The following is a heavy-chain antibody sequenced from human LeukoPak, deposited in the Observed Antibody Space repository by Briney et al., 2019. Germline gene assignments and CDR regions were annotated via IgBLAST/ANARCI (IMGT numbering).Heavy chain of an antibody. CDR1: GGSFSGYY. CDR2: INHSGST. CDR3: ARMGVGWYSSGSTHSGYFDY. Sequence: PSETLSPTCAVYGGSFSGYYWSWIRQPPGKGLEWIGEINHSGSTNYNPSLKSRVTISVDTSKNQFSLRLSSVTAADTAVYYCARMGVGWYSSGSTHSGYFDYWGQGTLVTVSS. D-gene: IGHD6-19*01. V-gene: IGHV4-34*01. J-gene: IGHJ4*02.